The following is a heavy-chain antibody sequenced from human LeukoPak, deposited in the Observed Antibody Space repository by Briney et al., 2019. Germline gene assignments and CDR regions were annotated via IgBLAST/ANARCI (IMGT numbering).Heavy chain of an antibody. J-gene: IGHJ4*02. Sequence: ASVKVSCKTSGYTFTGYYMEWVRQAPGQGLEWMGWINPNSGGTKYAQKFQGRVTLTRDTSVSTAYMELSSLRSDDTAVHYCVPSGGVTTPLRTHYFDYWGQGTLVTVSS. D-gene: IGHD4-17*01. CDR1: GYTFTGYY. V-gene: IGHV1-2*02. CDR2: INPNSGGT. CDR3: VPSGGVTTPLRTHYFDY.